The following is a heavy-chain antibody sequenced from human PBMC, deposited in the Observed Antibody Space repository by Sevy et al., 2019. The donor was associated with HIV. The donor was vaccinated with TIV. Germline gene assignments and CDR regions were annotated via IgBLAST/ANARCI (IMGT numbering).Heavy chain of an antibody. CDR1: GFTFITYN. CDR2: FSGSSNYI. V-gene: IGHV3-21*06. CDR3: ARGPPDGSYDYFDY. D-gene: IGHD1-26*01. J-gene: IGHJ4*02. Sequence: GGSLRLSCAASGFTFITYNMNWVRQAPGKGLEWVSSFSGSSNYIYYAESLKGRFIISRDNAKNTLYLQINSLRADDTAVNYCARGPPDGSYDYFDYWGQGTLVTVSS.